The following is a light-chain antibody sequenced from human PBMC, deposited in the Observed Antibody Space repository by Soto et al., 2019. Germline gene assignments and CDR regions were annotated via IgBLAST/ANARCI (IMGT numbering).Light chain of an antibody. CDR3: GARDDSLKASV. CDR1: TSNVGDNA. J-gene: IGLJ3*02. V-gene: IGLV1-44*01. CDR2: NSN. Sequence: QSVLTQPPSASGTPGQTITISCSGSTSNVGDNALNWYQQVPGTAPKLVIYNSNQRPSGVPDRFSGSKSGTSGSLAISGLHSEDEADYYCGARDDSLKASVFGGGTKVTVL.